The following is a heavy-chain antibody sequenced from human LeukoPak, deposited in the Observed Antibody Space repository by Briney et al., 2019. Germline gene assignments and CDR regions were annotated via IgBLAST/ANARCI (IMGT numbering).Heavy chain of an antibody. V-gene: IGHV4-38-2*02. CDR1: GYSISSGYY. D-gene: IGHD2-2*01. J-gene: IGHJ5*02. CDR2: IYHSGST. CDR3: ARDTGGYCSSTSCYEGNWFDP. Sequence: SETLSLTCTVSGYSISSGYYWGWIRQPPGKGLEWIGSIYHSGSTYYNPSLKSRVTISVDTSKNQFSLKLSSVTAADTAVYYCARDTGGYCSSTSCYEGNWFDPWGQGTLVTVSS.